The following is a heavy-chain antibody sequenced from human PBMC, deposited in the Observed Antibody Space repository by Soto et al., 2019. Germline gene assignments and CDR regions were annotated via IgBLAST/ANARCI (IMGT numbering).Heavy chain of an antibody. CDR2: INPNSGAT. CDR3: ARINDLLPGNPFDH. V-gene: IGHV1-2*02. D-gene: IGHD3-9*01. Sequence: ASVKVSCKASGYTFTDYYIHWVRQAPGQGLEWMGWINPNSGATKYAEKFQVRVTMTRDRSIDTTYMELSRLTSDDTALYYCARINDLLPGNPFDHWGQGTLVTVYS. CDR1: GYTFTDYY. J-gene: IGHJ4*02.